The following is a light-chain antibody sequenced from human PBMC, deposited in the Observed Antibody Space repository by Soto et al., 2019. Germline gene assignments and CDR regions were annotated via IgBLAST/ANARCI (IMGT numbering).Light chain of an antibody. CDR1: QDINNY. CDR3: QQFDNLLLYT. Sequence: DVQMTQSPSSLSASVGDRVIITCQASQDINNYLNWYQHKPGKAPNLLIYDASYLETGVPSRFSASGSGTNFTFTISSLQPEDVATYYCQQFDNLLLYTFGQGTKLEIK. CDR2: DAS. J-gene: IGKJ2*01. V-gene: IGKV1-33*01.